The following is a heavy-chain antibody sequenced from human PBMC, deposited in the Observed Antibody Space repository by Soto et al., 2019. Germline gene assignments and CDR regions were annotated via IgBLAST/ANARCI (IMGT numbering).Heavy chain of an antibody. CDR2: INHNGIT. J-gene: IGHJ4*02. CDR3: ATHYGSGGFFF. CDR1: GGSFNDYY. D-gene: IGHD3-10*01. Sequence: SETLSLTCAVYGGSFNDYYWSWIRQSPVKGLEWIAEINHNGITNYNPSLKSRVTISRDASKSQFSLEVNSVTAADTAVYYCATHYGSGGFFFWGQGALVTVSS. V-gene: IGHV4-34*01.